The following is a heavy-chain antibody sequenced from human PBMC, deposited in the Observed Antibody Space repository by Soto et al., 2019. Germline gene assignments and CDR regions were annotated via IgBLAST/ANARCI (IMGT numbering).Heavy chain of an antibody. J-gene: IGHJ4*02. CDR3: AGDHPYCSGASCYPLEG. V-gene: IGHV1-18*01. CDR1: GYTFTSYG. CDR2: ISAYNGNT. D-gene: IGHD2-15*01. Sequence: ASVKVSCKASGYTFTSYGISWVRQAPGQGLEWVGWISAYNGNTNYAQKLQGRVTMTTDTSTSTAYMELRSLRSDDTAVYYCAGDHPYCSGASCYPLEGWGQGTLVTVYS.